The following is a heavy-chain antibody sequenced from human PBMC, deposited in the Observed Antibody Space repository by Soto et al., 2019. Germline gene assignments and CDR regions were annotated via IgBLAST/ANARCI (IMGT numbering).Heavy chain of an antibody. Sequence: SGPTVVNPTQTLTLTCTFSGFSLSTSGVGVGWIRQPPGKALECIALIYWNDDKRYSPSLKSRLTITKDTSKNQVVLTMTNMDTVDTATYYCAHRNTLLRFEYWGEGTLVTVSS. CDR3: AHRNTLLRFEY. J-gene: IGHJ4*02. V-gene: IGHV2-5*01. CDR1: GFSLSTSGVG. CDR2: IYWNDDK.